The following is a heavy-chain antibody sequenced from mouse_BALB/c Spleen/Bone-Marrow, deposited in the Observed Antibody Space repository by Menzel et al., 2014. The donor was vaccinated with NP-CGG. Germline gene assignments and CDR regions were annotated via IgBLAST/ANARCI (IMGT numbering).Heavy chain of an antibody. CDR1: GFSLTSYG. Sequence: VKVVESGPGLMAPSQSLSITCTVSGFSLTSYGVHWVRQPPGKGLEWLGVIWAGGSTDYNSALMSRLSISKDNSKSQVFLKMNSLQTDDTAMFYCARERPNYFDNWGQGTVLIVSS. V-gene: IGHV2-9*02. CDR2: IWAGGST. CDR3: ARERPNYFDN. J-gene: IGHJ2*01.